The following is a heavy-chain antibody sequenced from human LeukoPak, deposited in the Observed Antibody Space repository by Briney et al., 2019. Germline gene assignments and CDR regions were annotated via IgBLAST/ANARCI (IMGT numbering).Heavy chain of an antibody. Sequence: PGGSLRLSCAASGFTLSSYWMHWVRQAPGKGLAWVSFISGSGGTTYYADSVKGRFTISRDNSKNTLYLQMNSLRAEDTAVYYCAKGDFYGDYPYGMDVWGQGTTVTVSS. CDR3: AKGDFYGDYPYGMDV. D-gene: IGHD3-3*01. CDR2: ISGSGGTT. J-gene: IGHJ6*02. CDR1: GFTLSSYW. V-gene: IGHV3-23*01.